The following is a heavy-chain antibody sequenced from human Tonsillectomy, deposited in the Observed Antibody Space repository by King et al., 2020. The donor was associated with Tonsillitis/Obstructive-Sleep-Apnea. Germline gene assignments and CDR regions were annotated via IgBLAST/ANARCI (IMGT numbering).Heavy chain of an antibody. J-gene: IGHJ5*02. Sequence: QLQESGPGLVKPSETLSLTCSVSGASITDYYWSWIRQPPGKGLESIGYAHYTGGSNYNPSLKTRFTISVDLSRNLFSLKLMSVTAAETAVFYGARTVYLVFSMVCFDPWGQGALVTVSS. V-gene: IGHV4-59*01. CDR2: AHYTGGS. CDR3: ARTVYLVFSMVCFDP. D-gene: IGHD3-10*01. CDR1: GASITDYY.